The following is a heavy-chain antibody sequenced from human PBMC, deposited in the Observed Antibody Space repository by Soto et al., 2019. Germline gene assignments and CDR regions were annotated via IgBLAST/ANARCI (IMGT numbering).Heavy chain of an antibody. V-gene: IGHV3-33*01. J-gene: IGHJ4*02. CDR2: MWYDGSNK. CDR1: GFTFGSYA. CDR3: ARGPVPAAMSSPDY. Sequence: GGSLRLSCAASGFTFGSYAMHWVRQAPGKGLECVAVMWYDGSNKYYADSVKGRFTISRDNSKNTLYLQMNSLRAEDTAVYYCARGPVPAAMSSPDYWGQGTVVSVSS. D-gene: IGHD2-2*01.